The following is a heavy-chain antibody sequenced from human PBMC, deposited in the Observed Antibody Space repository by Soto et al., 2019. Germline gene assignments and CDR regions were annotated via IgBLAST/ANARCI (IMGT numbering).Heavy chain of an antibody. D-gene: IGHD3-3*01. Sequence: LSLTCTVSGGSISSYYWSWIRHPPGKGLEWIGYIYYSGSTNYNPSLKSRVTISVDTSKNQFSLKLSSVTAADTAVYYCARGGYYDFWSGYSNWFDPWGQGTLVTVSS. CDR2: IYYSGST. V-gene: IGHV4-59*01. CDR1: GGSISSYY. J-gene: IGHJ5*02. CDR3: ARGGYYDFWSGYSNWFDP.